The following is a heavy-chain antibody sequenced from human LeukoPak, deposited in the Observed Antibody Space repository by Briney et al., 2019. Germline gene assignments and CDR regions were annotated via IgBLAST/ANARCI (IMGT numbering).Heavy chain of an antibody. CDR3: ARAGAVVDNWFDP. J-gene: IGHJ5*02. CDR2: ISGYNGKT. V-gene: IGHV1-18*03. Sequence: GASVKVSCKASGYTFNTYGITWVRQAPGQGLEWMGWISGYNGKTKYAQKLQDRVTMAIDTSTTTAYMELRSLRFDDMAVYYCARAGAVVDNWFDPWGQGTLVTVSS. CDR1: GYTFNTYG. D-gene: IGHD2-15*01.